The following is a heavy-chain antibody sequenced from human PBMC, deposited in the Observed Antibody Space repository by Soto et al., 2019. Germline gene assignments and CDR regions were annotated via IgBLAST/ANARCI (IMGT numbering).Heavy chain of an antibody. V-gene: IGHV4-31*03. CDR3: ARGQSGDFWSGYPLDY. D-gene: IGHD3-3*01. J-gene: IGHJ4*02. Sequence: SETLSLTCTVSGGSISSGGYYWSWIRQHPGKGLEWIGYIFYSGSTYYNPSLKSRVSISLDTSQNQFSLKLSSVTPADTAVYYCARGQSGDFWSGYPLDYWGQGTLVTVSS. CDR2: IFYSGST. CDR1: GGSISSGGYY.